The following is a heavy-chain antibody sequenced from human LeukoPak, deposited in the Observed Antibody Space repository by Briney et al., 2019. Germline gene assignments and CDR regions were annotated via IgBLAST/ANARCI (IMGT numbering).Heavy chain of an antibody. J-gene: IGHJ4*02. CDR3: ARGNGFIIDY. Sequence: PGGSLRLSCAASGFTLSSNWMNWVRQAPGKGLEWVAIIKQDGSEKYYVGSVKGRFTISRDNAKTSLYLQMNSLRAEDTAVYYCARGNGFIIDYWGQGTLVTVSS. V-gene: IGHV3-7*01. CDR1: GFTLSSNW. CDR2: IKQDGSEK. D-gene: IGHD2-8*01.